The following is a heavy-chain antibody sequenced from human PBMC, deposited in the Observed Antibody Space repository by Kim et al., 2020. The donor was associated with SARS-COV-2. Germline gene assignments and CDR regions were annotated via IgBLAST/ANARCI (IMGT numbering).Heavy chain of an antibody. CDR3: AQSDDYGDVFDY. Sequence: RFSPSLKSRLTITKDTSKNQVVLTMTNMDPVDTATYYCAQSDDYGDVFDYWGQGTLVTVSS. D-gene: IGHD4-17*01. J-gene: IGHJ4*02. V-gene: IGHV2-5*01.